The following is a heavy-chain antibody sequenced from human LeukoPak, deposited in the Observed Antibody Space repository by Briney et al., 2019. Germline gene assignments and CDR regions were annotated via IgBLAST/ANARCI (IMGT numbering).Heavy chain of an antibody. D-gene: IGHD3-22*01. J-gene: IGHJ4*02. CDR3: ARGFSYYDSSGPPPFDY. CDR1: GYSISSGYY. V-gene: IGHV4-38-2*02. CDR2: IYHSGRT. Sequence: SETLSLTCTVSGYSISSGYYWGWIRQPPGKGLEWIGSIYHSGRTYYNPSLKSRVTISVDTSKNQFSLKLSSVTAADTAVYYCARGFSYYDSSGPPPFDYWGQGTLVTVSS.